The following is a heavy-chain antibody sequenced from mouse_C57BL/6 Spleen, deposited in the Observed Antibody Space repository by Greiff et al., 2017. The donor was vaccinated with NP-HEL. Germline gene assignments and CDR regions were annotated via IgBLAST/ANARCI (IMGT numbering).Heavy chain of an antibody. CDR1: GYTFTSYW. V-gene: IGHV1-61*01. J-gene: IGHJ4*01. Sequence: QVQLQQPGAELVRPGSSVKLSCKASGYTFTSYWMDWVKQRPGQGLEWIGNIYPSDSETHYNQKFKDKATLTVDKSSSTAYMQLSSLTSEDSAVYSCARGPPHYYGSSGYAMDYWGQGTSVTVSS. D-gene: IGHD1-1*01. CDR2: IYPSDSET. CDR3: ARGPPHYYGSSGYAMDY.